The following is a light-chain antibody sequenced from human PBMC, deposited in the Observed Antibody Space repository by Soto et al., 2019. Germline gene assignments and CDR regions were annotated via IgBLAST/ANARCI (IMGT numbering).Light chain of an antibody. CDR3: QQSFSVPIT. V-gene: IGKV1-39*01. CDR1: QSISSY. J-gene: IGKJ5*01. Sequence: DIQMTQSPSSLSASVGDRVTITCRASQSISSYLNWYQQKPGKAPKLLIYSASSLQRGVPSRFSGSGSGTDFSLTINGLQPEDFATYFCQQSFSVPITFGQGTRLEI. CDR2: SAS.